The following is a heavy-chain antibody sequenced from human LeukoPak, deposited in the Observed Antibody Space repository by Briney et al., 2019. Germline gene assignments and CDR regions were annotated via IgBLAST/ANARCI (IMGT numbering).Heavy chain of an antibody. CDR1: GYSFNSYW. Sequence: GESLKISWKGSGYSFNSYWIGWVRQMSGKGLEGMGIIYPGDSDTRYSPSFQGQVTISADKSISTAYLQWSSLKASDTAMYYCARGPNIYDILTGYYYYFDYWGQGTLVTVSS. V-gene: IGHV5-51*01. CDR2: IYPGDSDT. CDR3: ARGPNIYDILTGYYYYFDY. J-gene: IGHJ4*02. D-gene: IGHD3-9*01.